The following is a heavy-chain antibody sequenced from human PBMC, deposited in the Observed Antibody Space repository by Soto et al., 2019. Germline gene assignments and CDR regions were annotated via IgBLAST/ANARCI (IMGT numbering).Heavy chain of an antibody. Sequence: SVKVSCKASGGTFSSYAISWVRQAPGQGLEWMGGIIPIFGTANYAQKFQGRVTITADESTSTAYMELSSLRSEDTAVYYCARDPYRSGGSCHEDWFDPWGQGTLVTVSS. J-gene: IGHJ5*02. D-gene: IGHD2-15*01. CDR3: ARDPYRSGGSCHEDWFDP. CDR1: GGTFSSYA. V-gene: IGHV1-69*13. CDR2: IIPIFGTA.